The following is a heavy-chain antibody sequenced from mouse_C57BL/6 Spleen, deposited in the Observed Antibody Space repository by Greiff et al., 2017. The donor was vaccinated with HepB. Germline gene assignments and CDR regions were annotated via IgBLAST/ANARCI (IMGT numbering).Heavy chain of an antibody. V-gene: IGHV1-82*01. CDR3: ARPIYGSSPHYAMDY. J-gene: IGHJ4*01. Sequence: QVQLKESGPELVKPGASVKISCKASGYAFSSSWMNWVKQRPGKGLEWIGRIYPGDGDTNYNGKFKGKATLTADKSSSTAYMQLSSLTSEDSAVYFCARPIYGSSPHYAMDYWGQGTSVTVSS. D-gene: IGHD1-1*01. CDR1: GYAFSSSW. CDR2: IYPGDGDT.